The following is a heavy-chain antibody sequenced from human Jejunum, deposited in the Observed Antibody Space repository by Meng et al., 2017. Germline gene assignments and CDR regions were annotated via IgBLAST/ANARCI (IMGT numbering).Heavy chain of an antibody. CDR2: IRPKANSYST. CDR1: GFTFSGHY. J-gene: IGHJ3*02. D-gene: IGHD1-26*01. CDR3: GRVGGWIGATDSFDI. V-gene: IGHV3-72*01. Sequence: GESLKISCAASGFTFSGHYMDWVRQAPGMGLEWIGRIRPKANSYSTEYAASAKGRFTISRDDSKNSLYLQMNNLKTEDTAVYYCGRVGGWIGATDSFDIWGQGTQVTVSS.